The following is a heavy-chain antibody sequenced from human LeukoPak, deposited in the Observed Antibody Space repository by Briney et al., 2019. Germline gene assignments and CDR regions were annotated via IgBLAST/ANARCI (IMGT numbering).Heavy chain of an antibody. Sequence: ASVKVSCKASGYTFTSYGISWVRQAPGQGLEWMGWISAYNGNTNYAQKLQGRVTMTTDTSTSTAYMELSSLRSEDTAVYYCAGAGYNTNWPLRWFDPWGQGTPVTVSS. J-gene: IGHJ5*02. D-gene: IGHD6-13*01. CDR1: GYTFTSYG. V-gene: IGHV1-18*01. CDR3: AGAGYNTNWPLRWFDP. CDR2: ISAYNGNT.